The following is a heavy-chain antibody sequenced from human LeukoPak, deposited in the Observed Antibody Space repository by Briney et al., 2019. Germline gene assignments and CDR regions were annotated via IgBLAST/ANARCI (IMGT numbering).Heavy chain of an antibody. V-gene: IGHV4-61*02. CDR2: IYTSGST. J-gene: IGHJ6*04. CDR3: ARDSLRYFDWLGMDV. Sequence: SETLSLTSTVSGGSISSSSYYWSWIRQPAGKGLEWIGRIYTSGSTNYNPSLKSRVTISVDTSKNQFSLKLSSVTAADTAVYYCARDSLRYFDWLGMDVWGKGTTVTVSS. CDR1: GGSISSSSYY. D-gene: IGHD3-9*01.